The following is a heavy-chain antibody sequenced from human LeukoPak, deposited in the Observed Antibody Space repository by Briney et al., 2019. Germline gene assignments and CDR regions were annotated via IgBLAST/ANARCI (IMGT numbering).Heavy chain of an antibody. Sequence: ASVKVSCKVSGHTFTSYYLHWVRQAPGQGLELVGIINPSGGSTSNAQKFQSRVTMTRDTSTTTVYMELSSLRSEDTAVYYCARGGCTSTSCYPDLFSWGQGTLVTVSS. D-gene: IGHD2-2*01. J-gene: IGHJ4*02. CDR3: ARGGCTSTSCYPDLFS. CDR2: INPSGGST. V-gene: IGHV1-46*01. CDR1: GHTFTSYY.